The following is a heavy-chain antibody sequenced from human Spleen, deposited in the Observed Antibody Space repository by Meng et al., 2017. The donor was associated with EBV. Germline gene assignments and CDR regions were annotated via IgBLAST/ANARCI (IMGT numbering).Heavy chain of an antibody. CDR1: GDSISSSTW. CDR3: ARDRGAQYSGWFDP. J-gene: IGHJ5*02. Sequence: LLDPGPRLEKLAWTLSLTCAVSGDSISSSTWWSWVRQPPGKGLEWIGEIYHSGSTNYNPSLKSRVTISIDKSENQFSLKLTSVTAADTALYYCARDRGAQYSGWFDPWGPGTLVTVSS. D-gene: IGHD6-6*01. CDR2: IYHSGST. V-gene: IGHV4-4*02.